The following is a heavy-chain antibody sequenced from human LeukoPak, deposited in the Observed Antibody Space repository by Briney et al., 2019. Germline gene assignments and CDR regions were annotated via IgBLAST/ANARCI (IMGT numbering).Heavy chain of an antibody. D-gene: IGHD3-3*01. CDR3: ARHAYYDFWSGPTHVAFDI. J-gene: IGHJ3*02. Sequence: SETLSLTCTVSGGSISTSSYYWGWIRQPPGKGLEWNVSIYYSGSTYYNPSLETRFTISVYTSKNQFSLKLRSVTAADTAVYYCARHAYYDFWSGPTHVAFDIWGQGTMVTVSS. V-gene: IGHV4-39*01. CDR1: GGSISTSSYY. CDR2: IYYSGST.